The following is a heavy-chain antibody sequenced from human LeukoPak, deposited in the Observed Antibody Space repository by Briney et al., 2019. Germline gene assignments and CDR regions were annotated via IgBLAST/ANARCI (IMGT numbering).Heavy chain of an antibody. D-gene: IGHD2-2*01. CDR1: GGSFSGYY. CDR3: ASRRDIVVVPAAMAFDY. V-gene: IGHV4-34*01. J-gene: IGHJ4*02. Sequence: PSETLSLTCAVYGGSFSGYYWSWIRQPPGKGLEWIGEINHSGSTNYNPSLKSRVTISVDTSKNQFSLKLSSVTAAGTAVYYCASRRDIVVVPAAMAFDYWGQGTLVTVSS. CDR2: INHSGST.